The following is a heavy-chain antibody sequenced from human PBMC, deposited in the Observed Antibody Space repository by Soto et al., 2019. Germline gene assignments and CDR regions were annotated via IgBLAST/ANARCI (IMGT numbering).Heavy chain of an antibody. CDR1: GSSIISAY. Sequence: SETLSLTCTVTGSSIISAYWSWIREPPGKGLEWIGYIYYSGSTNYNPSLKSRVTISVDTSKNQFSLKLSSVTAADTAVYYCARGSDVLRYFDWSPGWFDPWGQGTPVTVS. CDR2: IYYSGST. D-gene: IGHD3-9*01. J-gene: IGHJ5*02. CDR3: ARGSDVLRYFDWSPGWFDP. V-gene: IGHV4-59*01.